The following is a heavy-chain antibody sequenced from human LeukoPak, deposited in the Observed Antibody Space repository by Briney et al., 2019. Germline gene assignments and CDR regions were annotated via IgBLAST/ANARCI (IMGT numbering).Heavy chain of an antibody. CDR2: IIPIFGTA. V-gene: IGHV1-69*13. J-gene: IGHJ4*02. CDR1: GGTFISYA. D-gene: IGHD3-22*01. CDR3: ARGKWDYYDSSGYQLPYDY. Sequence: GASVKVSCKASGGTFISYAISWVRQAPGQGLEWMGGIIPIFGTANYAQKFQGRVTITADESTSTAYMELSSLRSEDTAVYYCARGKWDYYDSSGYQLPYDYWGQGTLVTVSS.